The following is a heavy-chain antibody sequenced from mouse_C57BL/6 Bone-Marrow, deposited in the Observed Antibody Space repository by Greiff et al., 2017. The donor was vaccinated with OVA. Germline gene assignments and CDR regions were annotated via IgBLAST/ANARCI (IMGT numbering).Heavy chain of an antibody. CDR2: ISNGGGST. CDR1: GFTFSDYY. CDR3: ARKYLDY. J-gene: IGHJ2*01. Sequence: DVKLVESGGGLVQPGGSLKLSCAASGFTFSDYYMYWVRQTPEKRLEWVAYISNGGGSTYYPDTVKGRFTISRDNAKNTLYLQMSRLKSEDTAMYYCARKYLDYWGQGTTLTVSS. V-gene: IGHV5-12*01.